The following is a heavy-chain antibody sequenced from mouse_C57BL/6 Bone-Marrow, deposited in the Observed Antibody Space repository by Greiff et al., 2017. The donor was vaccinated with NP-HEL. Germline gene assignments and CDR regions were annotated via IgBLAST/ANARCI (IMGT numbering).Heavy chain of an antibody. V-gene: IGHV1-69*01. Sequence: QVQLQQPGAELVMPGASVKLSCKASGYTFTSYWMHWVKQRPGQGLEWIGEIDPSDSYTNYNQKFKGKSTLTVDKSSSTAYMQLSSLTSEDSAVYYCASMGRYDGYHRVLFVYGGKGTGVTVSA. D-gene: IGHD2-3*01. CDR3: ASMGRYDGYHRVLFVY. J-gene: IGHJ3*01. CDR2: IDPSDSYT. CDR1: GYTFTSYW.